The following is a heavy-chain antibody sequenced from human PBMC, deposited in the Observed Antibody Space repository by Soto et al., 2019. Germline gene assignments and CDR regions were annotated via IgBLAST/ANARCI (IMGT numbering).Heavy chain of an antibody. Sequence: QVQLVQSGAEVKRPGSSVKVSCKASGDTFSFYSINWVRQAPGLGLEWMGRVNPILSMSNYAQRFQGRVTMTADKPTSTAYMELSGLRSEDTAMYYCATSYGSGYRAFDYWGQGALVTFSS. V-gene: IGHV1-69*04. CDR3: ATSYGSGYRAFDY. CDR2: VNPILSMS. D-gene: IGHD3-10*01. CDR1: GDTFSFYS. J-gene: IGHJ4*02.